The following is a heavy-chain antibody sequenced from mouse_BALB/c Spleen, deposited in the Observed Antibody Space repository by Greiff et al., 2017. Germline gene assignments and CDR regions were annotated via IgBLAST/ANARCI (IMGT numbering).Heavy chain of an antibody. CDR3: ARGGYGSSYRQLCMDY. CDR2: INPYNGGT. Sequence: VQLQQSGPELVKPGASMKISCKASGYSFTGYTMNWVKQSHGKNLEWIGLINPYNGGTSYNQKFKGKATLTVDKSSSTAYMELLSLTSEDSAVYYCARGGYGSSYRQLCMDYWGQGTSVTVSS. J-gene: IGHJ4*01. CDR1: GYSFTGYT. V-gene: IGHV1-18*01. D-gene: IGHD1-1*01.